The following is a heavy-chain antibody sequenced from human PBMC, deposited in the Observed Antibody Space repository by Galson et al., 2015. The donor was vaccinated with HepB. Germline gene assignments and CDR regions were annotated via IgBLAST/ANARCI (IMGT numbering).Heavy chain of an antibody. CDR2: MSYDGSIK. D-gene: IGHD3-22*01. J-gene: IGHJ4*02. Sequence: SLRLSCAASGFIFSIYAMHWVRQAPGKGLEWVAVMSYDGSIKYYADSVKGRFTISRDNSKKTLYLQMSSLRAENTAVYYCARGDKFFYDSSGYRLDSWGQGTPVTVSA. CDR1: GFIFSIYA. CDR3: ARGDKFFYDSSGYRLDS. V-gene: IGHV3-30*04.